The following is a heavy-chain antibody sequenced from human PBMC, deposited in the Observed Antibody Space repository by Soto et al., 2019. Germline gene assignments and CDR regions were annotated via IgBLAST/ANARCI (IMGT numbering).Heavy chain of an antibody. CDR2: IYSDNNT. J-gene: IGHJ6*02. V-gene: IGHV3-53*02. CDR3: ARHYSAMGV. CDR1: GFTVSSDS. Sequence: EVQLVETGGDLIQPGGSLRLSCAASGFTVSSDSMTWVRQAPGKGLEWISIIYSDNNTDYADSVKGRFSTSRETSKNILYLQMNSLRAEDTAEYYCARHYSAMGVWGQGTTVTVSS.